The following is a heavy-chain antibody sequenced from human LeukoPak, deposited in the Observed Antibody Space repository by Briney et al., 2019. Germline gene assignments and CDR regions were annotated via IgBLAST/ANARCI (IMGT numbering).Heavy chain of an antibody. CDR3: ARGGIAAAGTQVYYYYYMDV. J-gene: IGHJ6*03. CDR2: IYYSGST. D-gene: IGHD6-13*01. CDR1: GGSISSYY. V-gene: IGHV4-59*01. Sequence: KPSETLSLTCTVSGGSISSYYWSWIRQPPGKGLEWIGYIYYSGSTNYNPSLKSRVTISVDTSKNQFSLKLSSVTAADTAVYYCARGGIAAAGTQVYYYYYMDVWGKGTTVTVSS.